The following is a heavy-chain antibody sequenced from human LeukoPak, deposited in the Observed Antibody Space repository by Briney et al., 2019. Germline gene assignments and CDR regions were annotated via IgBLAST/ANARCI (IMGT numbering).Heavy chain of an antibody. Sequence: SETLSLTCAVYGGSFSGYYWSWIRQPPGKGLEWIGEINHSGSTNYNPSLKSRVTISVDTFKNQFSLKLSSVTAADTAVYYCARWVFPGGFDPWGQGTLVTVSS. D-gene: IGHD2-21*01. CDR2: INHSGST. CDR1: GGSFSGYY. J-gene: IGHJ5*02. V-gene: IGHV4-34*01. CDR3: ARWVFPGGFDP.